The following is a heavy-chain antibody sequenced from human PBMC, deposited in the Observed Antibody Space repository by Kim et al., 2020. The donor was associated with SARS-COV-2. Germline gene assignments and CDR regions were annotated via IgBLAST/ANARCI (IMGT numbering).Heavy chain of an antibody. CDR3: AREDGYYTFDI. J-gene: IGHJ3*02. CDR2: ISYDGSNK. D-gene: IGHD2-2*02. Sequence: GGSLRLSCAASGFTFSSYAMHWVRQAPGKGLEWVAVISYDGSNKYYADSVKGRFTISRDNSKNTLYLQMNSLRAEDTAVYYCAREDGYYTFDIWGQGTMV. V-gene: IGHV3-30*04. CDR1: GFTFSSYA.